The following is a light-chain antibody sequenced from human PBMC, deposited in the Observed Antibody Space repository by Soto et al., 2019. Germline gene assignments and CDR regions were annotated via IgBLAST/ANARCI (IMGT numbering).Light chain of an antibody. J-gene: IGKJ4*01. CDR3: QQSHTPPLT. CDR2: AAS. CDR1: QSIIQY. Sequence: DIQMTQSPSPLSASVGDRVTITCRASQSIIQYLNWYQQKPGKVPKLLIYAASKLQSGVPPRFSGSGSGTDFTLTITGLQREDFATYFCQQSHTPPLTFGGGTKVEIK. V-gene: IGKV1-39*01.